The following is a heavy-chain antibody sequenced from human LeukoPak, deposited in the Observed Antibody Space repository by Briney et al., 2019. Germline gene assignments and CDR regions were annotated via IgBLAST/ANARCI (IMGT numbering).Heavy chain of an antibody. J-gene: IGHJ4*02. D-gene: IGHD4-11*01. CDR3: ARDAQRGFDYSNSLQY. CDR1: GFTFSHYG. Sequence: GKSLQLSCAATGFTFSHYGMHWVRQAPGKGLEWVAVIWSDGTNKYYAASVKGRFGISRDDSGKTVHLQMNSLRPEDTAVYYCARDAQRGFDYSNSLQYWGQGTPVTVST. CDR2: IWSDGTNK. V-gene: IGHV3-33*01.